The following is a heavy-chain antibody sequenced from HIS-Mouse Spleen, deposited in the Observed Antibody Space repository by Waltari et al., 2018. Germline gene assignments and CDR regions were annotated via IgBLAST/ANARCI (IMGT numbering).Heavy chain of an antibody. Sequence: QLQLQESGPGLVKPSETLSLTCTVSGGSISSSSYYWGWIRQPPGKGLEWIGSIYYSGSTNYTPSLKSRVTISVDTSKNHFALKLSSVTAADPAVYYCAREIPYSSSWYDWYFDLWGRGTLVTVSS. CDR1: GGSISSSSYY. J-gene: IGHJ2*01. V-gene: IGHV4-39*07. CDR2: IYYSGST. CDR3: AREIPYSSSWYDWYFDL. D-gene: IGHD6-13*01.